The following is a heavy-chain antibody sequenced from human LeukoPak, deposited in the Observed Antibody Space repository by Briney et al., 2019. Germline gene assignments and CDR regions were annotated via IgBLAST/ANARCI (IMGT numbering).Heavy chain of an antibody. Sequence: ASVKVSCKASGYTFTSYYMHWVRQAPGQGLEWMGIINPSGGSTSYAQKFQGRVTMTRDTSTSTVYMELSSLRSEDTAMYYCARDQGQWLVKYYFDYWGQGTLVTVSS. CDR1: GYTFTSYY. V-gene: IGHV1-46*01. CDR2: INPSGGST. J-gene: IGHJ4*02. D-gene: IGHD6-19*01. CDR3: ARDQGQWLVKYYFDY.